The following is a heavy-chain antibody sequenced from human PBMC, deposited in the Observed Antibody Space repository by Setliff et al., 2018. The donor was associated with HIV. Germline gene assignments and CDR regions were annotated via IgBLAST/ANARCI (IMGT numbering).Heavy chain of an antibody. CDR3: ARDRGRYGDYRDFDY. CDR1: GYTFTDYS. Sequence: GASVKVSCKASGYTFTDYSIHWVRQAPGQGLEWMGWSNPNSGDTKYAHNFEGRVTMTRDTSISTFYMEVTRLTSDDTAVYYCARDRGRYGDYRDFDYWGQGALVTVSS. V-gene: IGHV1-2*02. CDR2: SNPNSGDT. J-gene: IGHJ4*02. D-gene: IGHD4-17*01.